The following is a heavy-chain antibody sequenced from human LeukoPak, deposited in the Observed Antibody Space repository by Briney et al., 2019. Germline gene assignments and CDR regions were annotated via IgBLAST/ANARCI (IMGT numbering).Heavy chain of an antibody. J-gene: IGHJ4*02. Sequence: ASVKVSCKASGYTFTSHYMHWVRQATGQGLEWMGIINPSSGGTSYTQKFQGRVTMTRDTSTSTVYVELSRLRSEDSAVYYCAREPRPPGSVNYGPGFDYWGQGSLVTVSS. D-gene: IGHD3-10*01. CDR3: AREPRPPGSVNYGPGFDY. CDR2: INPSSGGT. CDR1: GYTFTSHY. V-gene: IGHV1-46*01.